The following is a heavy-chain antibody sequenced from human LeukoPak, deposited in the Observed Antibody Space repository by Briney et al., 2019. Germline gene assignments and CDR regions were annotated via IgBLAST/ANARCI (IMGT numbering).Heavy chain of an antibody. CDR2: ISWNSGYI. V-gene: IGHV3-9*01. CDR3: AKVRGTYSSGYFFDY. D-gene: IGHD6-19*01. J-gene: IGHJ4*02. CDR1: GFTFDNYA. Sequence: GRSLRLSCAASGFTFDNYAMHWVRQAPGKGLEWLSIISWNSGYIGYADSVKGRFTISRDNAKKSLDLQMSSLRAEDTAFYYCAKVRGTYSSGYFFDYWGQGTLVTVSS.